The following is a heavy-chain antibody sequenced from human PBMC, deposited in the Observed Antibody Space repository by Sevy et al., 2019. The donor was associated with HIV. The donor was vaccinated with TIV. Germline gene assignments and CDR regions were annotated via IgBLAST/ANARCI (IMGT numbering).Heavy chain of an antibody. D-gene: IGHD1-26*01. CDR2: IYYSGST. CDR3: ASDSGSYYDAFHI. CDR1: GGSISGNF. J-gene: IGHJ3*02. V-gene: IGHV4-59*01. Sequence: SETLSRTCSVSGGSISGNFWTWIRQPPGNGLEWIGYIYYSGSTNSNPTLKCRVSISLDTSKNQFSLRLNSVTAADTAVYYCASDSGSYYDAFHIWGQGTMVTVSS.